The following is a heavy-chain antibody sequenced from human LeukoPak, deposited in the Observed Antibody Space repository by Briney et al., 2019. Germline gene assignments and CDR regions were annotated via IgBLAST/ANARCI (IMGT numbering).Heavy chain of an antibody. CDR1: GYTFTGYY. CDR2: INPNSGGT. Sequence: ASVKVSCKASGYTFTGYYMHWVRQAPGQGLEWMGWINPNSGGTNYAQKFQGRVTMTRDTSISTAYMELSRPRSDDTAVYYCAKTGEMATTAPDYWGQGTLVTVSS. V-gene: IGHV1-2*02. D-gene: IGHD5-24*01. J-gene: IGHJ4*02. CDR3: AKTGEMATTAPDY.